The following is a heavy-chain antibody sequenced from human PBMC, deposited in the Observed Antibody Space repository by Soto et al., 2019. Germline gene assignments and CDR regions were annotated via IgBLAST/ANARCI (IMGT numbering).Heavy chain of an antibody. Sequence: SNAWMNWVRQAPGKGLEWVGRIKSKTDGGTTDYAAPVKGRFTISRDDSKNTLYLQMNSLKTEDTAVYYCTTEIYYDSSGYYYEDAFDIWGQGTMVTVSS. CDR1: SNAW. V-gene: IGHV3-15*07. J-gene: IGHJ3*02. D-gene: IGHD3-22*01. CDR3: TTEIYYDSSGYYYEDAFDI. CDR2: IKSKTDGGTT.